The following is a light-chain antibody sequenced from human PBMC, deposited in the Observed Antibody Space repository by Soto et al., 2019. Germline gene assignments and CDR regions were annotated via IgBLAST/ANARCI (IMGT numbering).Light chain of an antibody. J-gene: IGKJ4*02. V-gene: IGKV1-9*01. CDR1: QGISSY. CDR3: QKYDTARALT. Sequence: IQLTQSPSSLSASLGDRVTLTCRASQGISSYLAWYQQKPGKAPKLLIYAASTLQGGVPSRFSGSGSGTEFSLTISSLQPEDVATYYCQKYDTARALTFGGGTKVDIK. CDR2: AAS.